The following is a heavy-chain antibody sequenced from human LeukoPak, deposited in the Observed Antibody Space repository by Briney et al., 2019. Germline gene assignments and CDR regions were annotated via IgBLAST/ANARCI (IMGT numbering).Heavy chain of an antibody. V-gene: IGHV3-20*04. CDR2: INWNGDNT. CDR1: GFTFDDHG. CDR3: TRDSYYDILTGYYPPDY. D-gene: IGHD3-9*01. Sequence: PGGSLRLSCAASGFTFDDHGMSWVRQAPGKGLEWVFGINWNGDNTGYADSVRGRFTISRDNAKNSLYLQMNSLRAEDTALYYCTRDSYYDILTGYYPPDYWGQGTLVTVSS. J-gene: IGHJ4*02.